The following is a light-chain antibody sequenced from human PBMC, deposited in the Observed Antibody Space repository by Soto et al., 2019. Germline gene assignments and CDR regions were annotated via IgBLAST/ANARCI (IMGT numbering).Light chain of an antibody. V-gene: IGLV4-69*01. CDR2: LNSDGRH. CDR3: QTWGTGLLV. J-gene: IGLJ2*01. Sequence: QSVLTQSPSASASLGASVKLTCTLSSGHRTYAIAWHQQQPEKGPRYLMNLNSDGRHTKGDGIPDRVSGSSSGTERYLTISSLQSEDEADYYCQTWGTGLLVFGGGTKVTVL. CDR1: SGHRTYA.